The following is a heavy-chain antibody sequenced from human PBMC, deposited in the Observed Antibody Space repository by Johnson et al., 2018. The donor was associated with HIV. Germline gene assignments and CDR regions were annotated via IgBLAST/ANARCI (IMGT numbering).Heavy chain of an antibody. V-gene: IGHV3-64*01. D-gene: IGHD3-3*01. CDR1: GFTFSSYA. Sequence: VQLVESGGGLVQPGGSLRLSCAASGFTFSSYAMHWVRQAPGKGLEYVSAISSNGGSTYYANSVKGRFTISRDNSKNTLYLQMGSLRAEDTAVYYCARDEGVTIFGGLSAFDIWGQGTMVTVSS. CDR2: ISSNGGST. CDR3: ARDEGVTIFGGLSAFDI. J-gene: IGHJ3*02.